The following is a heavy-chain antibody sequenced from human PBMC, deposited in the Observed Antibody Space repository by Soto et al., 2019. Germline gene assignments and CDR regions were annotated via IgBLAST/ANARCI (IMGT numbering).Heavy chain of an antibody. CDR3: ARHSGDYYYYYGMDV. J-gene: IGHJ6*02. V-gene: IGHV1-69*13. D-gene: IGHD3-10*01. CDR1: GGTFSSYA. CDR2: IIPIFGTA. Sequence: SVKVSCKASGGTFSSYAISWVRQAPGQGLDWMGWIIPIFGTANYAQKFHGRVTITADESTSTAYMELSSLRSDDTAVCYCARHSGDYYYYYGMDVWGQGTTVTVSS.